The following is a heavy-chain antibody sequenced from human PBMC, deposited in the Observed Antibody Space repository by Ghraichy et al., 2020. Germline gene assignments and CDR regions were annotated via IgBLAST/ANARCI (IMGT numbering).Heavy chain of an antibody. Sequence: GESLNISCAASGFTFSSYAMSWVRQAPGKGLEWVSAISGSGGSTYYADSVKGRFTISRDNSKNTLYLQMNSLRAEDTAVYYCAKEGPARFGEWLPDSFDYWGQGTLVTVSS. CDR1: GFTFSSYA. D-gene: IGHD3-3*01. CDR2: ISGSGGST. CDR3: AKEGPARFGEWLPDSFDY. J-gene: IGHJ4*02. V-gene: IGHV3-23*01.